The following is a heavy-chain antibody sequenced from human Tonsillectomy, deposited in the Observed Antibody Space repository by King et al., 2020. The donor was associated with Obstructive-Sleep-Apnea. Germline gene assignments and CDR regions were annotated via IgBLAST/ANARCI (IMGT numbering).Heavy chain of an antibody. CDR2: INTNTGSP. J-gene: IGHJ4*02. D-gene: IGHD1-1*01. CDR1: GYSFSSYG. V-gene: IGHV7-4-1*02. Sequence: VQLVESGSELKKPGASVKVSCKASGYSFSSYGIKWVRQAPGQGLQWMGWINTNTGSPAYAQGFTGRFVFSLDTSASTAYLQISSLTAEDTAVYYCARAPRDPRDDGPIAYWGQGTLVTVSS. CDR3: ARAPRDPRDDGPIAY.